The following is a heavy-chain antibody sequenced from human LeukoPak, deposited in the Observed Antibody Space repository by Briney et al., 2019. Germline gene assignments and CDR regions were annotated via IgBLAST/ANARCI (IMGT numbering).Heavy chain of an antibody. V-gene: IGHV3-7*01. J-gene: IGHJ3*01. D-gene: IGHD1/OR15-1a*01. CDR3: AGVAPNRNALDL. CDR1: GFTLYSYL. CDR2: INKGGSEE. Sequence: GGSLTLSCAASGFTLYSYLMSGLRPAPGGGLEWVANINKGGSEENYLDSVKGRFTVSRDNAKNSLYLQMNSVGGEDTYVYYCAGVAPNRNALDLWGQGTMVTISS.